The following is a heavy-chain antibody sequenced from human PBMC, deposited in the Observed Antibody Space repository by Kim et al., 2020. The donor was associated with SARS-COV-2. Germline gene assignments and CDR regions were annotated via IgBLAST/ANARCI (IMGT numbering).Heavy chain of an antibody. CDR3: VGAGNSFDI. CDR2: IWSDGSKV. Sequence: GGSLRLSCAASGFTFSSYGMHWVRQAPGKGLEWVAVIWSDGSKVFYADTVKGRFTISRDNSKNTLFMQMNSLRAEDTAVYYCVGAGNSFDIWSQGTMVAVSS. D-gene: IGHD3-16*01. J-gene: IGHJ3*02. V-gene: IGHV3-33*01. CDR1: GFTFSSYG.